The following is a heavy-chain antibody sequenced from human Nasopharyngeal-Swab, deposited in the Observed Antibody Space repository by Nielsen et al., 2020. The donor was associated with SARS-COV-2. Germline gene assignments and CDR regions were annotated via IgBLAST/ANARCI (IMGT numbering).Heavy chain of an antibody. Sequence: GGSLRLSCAASGFTFSGYTMNWVRQAPGKGLEWISSISSTTPYIYYADSVKGRFTISRDNAKNSLYLQMNFLRDEDTAMYYCARDTGGPPNYFDPWGQGTLVTVSS. J-gene: IGHJ5*01. CDR1: GFTFSGYT. D-gene: IGHD1-7*01. CDR3: ARDTGGPPNYFDP. V-gene: IGHV3-21*01. CDR2: ISSTTPYI.